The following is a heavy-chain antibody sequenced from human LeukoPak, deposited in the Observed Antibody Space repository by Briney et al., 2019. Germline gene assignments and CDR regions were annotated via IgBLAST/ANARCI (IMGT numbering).Heavy chain of an antibody. Sequence: GGSLRLSCGASGFTFSSYSMNWVRQAPGKGLEWVSSISSSSSYIYYADSVKGRFTISRDNAKNSLYLQMNSLRAEDTAVYYCAREGRAYRYSSSWYPTPSWFDPWGQGTLVTVSS. J-gene: IGHJ5*02. CDR1: GFTFSSYS. CDR3: AREGRAYRYSSSWYPTPSWFDP. D-gene: IGHD6-13*01. V-gene: IGHV3-21*06. CDR2: ISSSSSYI.